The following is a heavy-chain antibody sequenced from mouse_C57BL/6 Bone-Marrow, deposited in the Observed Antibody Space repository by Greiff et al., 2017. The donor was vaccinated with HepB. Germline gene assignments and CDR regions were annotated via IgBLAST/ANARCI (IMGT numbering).Heavy chain of an antibody. J-gene: IGHJ1*03. Sequence: QVHVKQSGAELARPGASVKLSCKASGYTFTSYGISWVKQRTGQGLEWIGEIYPRSGNTYYNEKFKGKATLTADKSSSTAYMELRSLTSEDSAVYFCAGLTGTDWYFDVWGTGTTVTVSS. CDR2: IYPRSGNT. CDR3: AGLTGTDWYFDV. D-gene: IGHD4-1*01. V-gene: IGHV1-81*01. CDR1: GYTFTSYG.